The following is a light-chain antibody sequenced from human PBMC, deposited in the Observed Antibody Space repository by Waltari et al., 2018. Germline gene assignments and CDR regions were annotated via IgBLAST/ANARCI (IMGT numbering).Light chain of an antibody. V-gene: IGKV3-20*01. CDR3: QHYVRLPVT. CDR2: GAS. CDR1: QSVSRT. J-gene: IGKJ1*01. Sequence: EIVLTQSPGTLSLSPGERATPSCRASQSVSRTLAWYQQKPGQAPRLLIYGASTRATGIPDMFSGSGSGTDFSLTISRLEPEDFAVYYCQHYVRLPVTFGQGTKVEIK.